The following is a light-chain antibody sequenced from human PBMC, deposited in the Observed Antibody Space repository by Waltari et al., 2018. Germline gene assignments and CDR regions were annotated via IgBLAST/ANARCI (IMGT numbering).Light chain of an antibody. J-gene: IGKJ4*01. CDR3: QQYNSYSLLT. V-gene: IGKV1-5*03. CDR2: KAS. CDR1: PSIRNW. Sequence: DIQLTQSPPTRSASVGYRVTITCRASPSIRNWLAWYQQKPGKAPKLLIYKASTLERGVPSRFSGSGSGTEFTLTIISLQPDDFATYYCQQYNSYSLLTFGGGTKVEIK.